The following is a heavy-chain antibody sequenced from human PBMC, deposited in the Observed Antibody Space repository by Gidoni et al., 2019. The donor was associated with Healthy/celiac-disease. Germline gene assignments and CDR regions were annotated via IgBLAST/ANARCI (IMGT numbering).Heavy chain of an antibody. V-gene: IGHV3-30*04. D-gene: IGHD4-17*01. CDR3: ARDLKTTVMNWFDP. CDR2: ISYDGSNK. J-gene: IGHJ5*02. CDR1: GFTFSSYA. Sequence: QVQLVESGGGVVQPGRSLRLSCAASGFTFSSYAMHWVRQAPGKGLEWVAVISYDGSNKYYADSVKGRFTISRDNSKNTLYLQMNSLRAEDTAVYYCARDLKTTVMNWFDPWGQGTLVTVSS.